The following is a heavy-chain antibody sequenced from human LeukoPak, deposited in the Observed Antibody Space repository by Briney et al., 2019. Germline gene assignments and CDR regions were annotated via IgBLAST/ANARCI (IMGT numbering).Heavy chain of an antibody. V-gene: IGHV3-7*05. CDR3: ARDPRYGDLDY. CDR2: IKQDGTEE. J-gene: IGHJ4*02. D-gene: IGHD4-17*01. Sequence: PGGSLRLSCAASGFIFSNYRMNWVRQAPGKGLEWVAKIKQDGTEESYVDSVKGRFTISRDNANNSLYLQMNSLRAEDTAVYYCARDPRYGDLDYWSQGTLVTVSS. CDR1: GFIFSNYR.